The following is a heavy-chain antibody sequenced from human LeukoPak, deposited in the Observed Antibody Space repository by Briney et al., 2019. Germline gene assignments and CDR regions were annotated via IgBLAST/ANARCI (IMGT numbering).Heavy chain of an antibody. D-gene: IGHD3-22*01. Sequence: SETLSLTCTVSGGSISSSSYYWGWIRQPPGKGLEWIGSIYYSGSTYYNPSLKSRVTISVDTSKNQFSLKLSSVTAADTAVYYCARGRLYYYDSSGYYYENYYYYMDVWGKGTTVTVSS. CDR3: ARGRLYYYDSSGYYYENYYYYMDV. J-gene: IGHJ6*03. V-gene: IGHV4-39*07. CDR1: GGSISSSSYY. CDR2: IYYSGST.